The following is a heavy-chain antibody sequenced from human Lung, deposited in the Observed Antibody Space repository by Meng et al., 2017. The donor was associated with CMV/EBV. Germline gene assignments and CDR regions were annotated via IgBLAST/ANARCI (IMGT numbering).Heavy chain of an antibody. CDR3: AKEIICTGGSCYSSGFRFYYGLDV. J-gene: IGHJ6*02. Sequence: SXAASGFTFSGYAMTWVRQAPGKGLEWVAAINNNGDNTYYADSVKGRFTISRDNSKNNLYLQMNSLRSEDTAKYYCAKEIICTGGSCYSSGFRFYYGLDVWGQGXTVTVSS. CDR1: GFTFSGYA. CDR2: INNNGDNT. D-gene: IGHD2-15*01. V-gene: IGHV3-23*01.